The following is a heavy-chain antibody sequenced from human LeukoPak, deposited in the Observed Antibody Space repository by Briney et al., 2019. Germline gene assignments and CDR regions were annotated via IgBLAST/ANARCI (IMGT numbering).Heavy chain of an antibody. V-gene: IGHV3-30-3*01. CDR1: GFTFSSYA. Sequence: GGSLRLSCAASGFTFSSYAMHWVRQAPGKGLEWVAVISYDGSNKYYADSVKGRFTISRDNSKNTLYLQMNSLRAEDTAVYYCARVGATGYFDYWGQGTLVTVSS. D-gene: IGHD1-26*01. CDR3: ARVGATGYFDY. J-gene: IGHJ4*02. CDR2: ISYDGSNK.